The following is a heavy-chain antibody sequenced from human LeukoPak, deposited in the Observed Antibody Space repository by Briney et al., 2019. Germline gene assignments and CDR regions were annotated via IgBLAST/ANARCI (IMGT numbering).Heavy chain of an antibody. D-gene: IGHD3-3*01. CDR2: ISGSGGST. V-gene: IGHV3-23*01. Sequence: PGGSLRLSCAASGFTFSSYAMTWVRQAPGKGLEWVSDISGSGGSTYYADSVKGRFTISRDNSKNTLYLQMNSLRAEDTAVYYCAKTGVTIFGVVPFDYWGQGTLVTVSS. CDR1: GFTFSSYA. J-gene: IGHJ4*02. CDR3: AKTGVTIFGVVPFDY.